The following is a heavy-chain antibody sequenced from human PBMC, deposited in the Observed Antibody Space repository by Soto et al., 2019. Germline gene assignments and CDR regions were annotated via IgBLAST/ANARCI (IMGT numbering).Heavy chain of an antibody. Sequence: PSEPLSLPCTVTGASLNSAGYYWSWIRQPPGKGLEWIGDIYYSGSTHYNPSLKSRVSISVDTSESQFSVKVTSVTAADTAVYFCARFQTLFGIINVVDYWGQGTLGT. CDR3: ARFQTLFGIINVVDY. J-gene: IGHJ4*02. V-gene: IGHV4-31*03. CDR2: IYYSGST. D-gene: IGHD3-3*01. CDR1: GASLNSAGYY.